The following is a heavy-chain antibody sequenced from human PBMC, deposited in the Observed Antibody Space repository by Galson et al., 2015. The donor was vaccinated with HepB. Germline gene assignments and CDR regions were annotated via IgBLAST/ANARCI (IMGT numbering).Heavy chain of an antibody. V-gene: IGHV1-46*01. CDR2: INPSGSRT. Sequence: SVKVSCKASGNISTDYYTHWVRQAPGQGLEWMGIINPSGSRTIYAQKFQGRVTMTSDTSTNTVYMELSSLRSEDTAVYYCARDNFGSGNYYKQCWGQGTLVTVSS. J-gene: IGHJ4*02. CDR1: GNISTDYY. D-gene: IGHD3-10*01. CDR3: ARDNFGSGNYYKQC.